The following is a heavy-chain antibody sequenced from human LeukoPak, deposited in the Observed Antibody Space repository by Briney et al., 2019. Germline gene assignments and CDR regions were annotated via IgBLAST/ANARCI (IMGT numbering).Heavy chain of an antibody. Sequence: GGSLRLSCAASGFTFSSYAMSWVRQAPGKGLEWVSAISGSGGSTYYADSVKGRFTISRDNSKNTLYLQMNSLRAEDTAVYYCAKDRSQLRFLEWPNWYFDLWGRGTLVTVSS. D-gene: IGHD3-3*01. CDR1: GFTFSSYA. J-gene: IGHJ2*01. V-gene: IGHV3-23*01. CDR2: ISGSGGST. CDR3: AKDRSQLRFLEWPNWYFDL.